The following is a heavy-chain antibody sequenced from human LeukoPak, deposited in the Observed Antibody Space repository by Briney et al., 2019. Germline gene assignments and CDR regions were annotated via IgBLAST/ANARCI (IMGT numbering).Heavy chain of an antibody. Sequence: GRSLRLSCAASGFTFSSYAMHWVRQAPGKGLEWVAVISYDGSNKYYADSVKGRFTISRDNSKNTLYLQMNSLRAEDTALYYCARGRTAMVHSPTDFDYWGQGTLVTVSS. J-gene: IGHJ4*02. CDR2: ISYDGSNK. CDR3: ARGRTAMVHSPTDFDY. V-gene: IGHV3-30-3*01. D-gene: IGHD5-18*01. CDR1: GFTFSSYA.